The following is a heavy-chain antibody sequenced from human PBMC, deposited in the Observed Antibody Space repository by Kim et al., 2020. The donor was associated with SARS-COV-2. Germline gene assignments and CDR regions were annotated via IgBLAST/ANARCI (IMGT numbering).Heavy chain of an antibody. CDR2: ISWNSGSI. CDR3: VKDMGVSGWSERADAAY. V-gene: IGHV3-9*01. D-gene: IGHD6-19*01. Sequence: GGSLRLSCTASGFTFDDYAMHWVRQAPGKGLEWVSGISWNSGSIGYGDSVKGQFTISRDNAKNSLYLQMNSLRPEDTALYYCVKDMGVSGWSERADAAYWGHGAPDTVSS. J-gene: IGHJ4*01. CDR1: GFTFDDYA.